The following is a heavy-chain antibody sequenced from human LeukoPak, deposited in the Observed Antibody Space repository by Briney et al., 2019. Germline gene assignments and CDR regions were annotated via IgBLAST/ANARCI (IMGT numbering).Heavy chain of an antibody. D-gene: IGHD3-22*01. Sequence: GGSLRLSCAASGFPFSSYWMSWVRKAPGKGLEWAANIKQDGSQKSYVDSVKGRFTISRDKAKSSLYLQMNGLRAEDTAVYYCAGGYYDSSFDYWGQGTLVTVSS. CDR1: GFPFSSYW. V-gene: IGHV3-7*01. CDR2: IKQDGSQK. J-gene: IGHJ4*02. CDR3: AGGYYDSSFDY.